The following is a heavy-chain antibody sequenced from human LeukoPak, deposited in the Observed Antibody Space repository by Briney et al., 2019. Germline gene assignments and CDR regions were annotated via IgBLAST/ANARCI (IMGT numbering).Heavy chain of an antibody. V-gene: IGHV3-23*01. J-gene: IGHJ4*02. Sequence: GSLRLSCAASGFTFSDYAMSWVRQAPGKGLEWVSAISGSGGSTHYADSVKGRFTISRDNSKNTLYLQVNSLRAEDTAVYYCAKGYYADYFFDFWGQGTLVTVSS. CDR3: AKGYYADYFFDF. D-gene: IGHD4-17*01. CDR2: ISGSGGST. CDR1: GFTFSDYA.